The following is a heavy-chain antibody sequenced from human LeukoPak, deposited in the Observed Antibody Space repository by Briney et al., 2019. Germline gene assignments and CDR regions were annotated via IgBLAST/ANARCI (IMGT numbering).Heavy chain of an antibody. D-gene: IGHD4-11*01. CDR3: ARRRRYSNYVTRYFDY. CDR2: IYTSGST. J-gene: IGHJ4*02. V-gene: IGHV4-4*07. CDR1: GGSISSYY. Sequence: SETLSLTCTVSGGSISSYYWSWIRQPAGKGLEWIGRIYTSGSTNYNPSLKSRVTMSVDTSKNQFSLKLSSVTAADTAVYYCARRRRYSNYVTRYFDYWGQGTLVTVSS.